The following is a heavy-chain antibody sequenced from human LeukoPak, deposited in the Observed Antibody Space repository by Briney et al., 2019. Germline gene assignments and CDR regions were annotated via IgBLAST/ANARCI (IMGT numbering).Heavy chain of an antibody. CDR3: TTVKYYYYGMDV. Sequence: GGSLRLSCAASGFPFCKAWMSWVRQAPGEGLEWVGRIKSKTDGGTTDYAAPVKGRFTISRDDSKNTLYLQMNSLKTEDTAVYYCTTVKYYYYGMDVWGQGTTVTVSS. CDR2: IKSKTDGGTT. J-gene: IGHJ6*02. V-gene: IGHV3-15*01. CDR1: GFPFCKAW.